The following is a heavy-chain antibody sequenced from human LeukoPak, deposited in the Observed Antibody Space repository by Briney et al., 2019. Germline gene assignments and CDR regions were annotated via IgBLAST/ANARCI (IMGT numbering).Heavy chain of an antibody. CDR1: GGSISSSSYY. D-gene: IGHD1-20*01. Sequence: PSETLSLTCTVSGGSISSSSYYWGWIRQPPGKGLEWIGSIYYSGSTYYNPSLKSRVTISVDTSKNQFSLKLSSVTAADTAVYYCARVITGTRVAGFDYWGQGTLVTVSS. CDR2: IYYSGST. J-gene: IGHJ4*02. V-gene: IGHV4-39*01. CDR3: ARVITGTRVAGFDY.